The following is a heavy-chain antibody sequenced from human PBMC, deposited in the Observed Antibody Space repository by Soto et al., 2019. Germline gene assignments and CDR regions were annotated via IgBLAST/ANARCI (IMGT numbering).Heavy chain of an antibody. Sequence: SETLSLTCTVSGVYISSYYGSWIRQPPGKGLEWIGYIYYSGSTNYNPSLKSRVTISADKSISTAYLQWSSLKASDTAMYYCARHDVEMATITWWGQGTLVTVSS. CDR1: GVYISSYY. D-gene: IGHD5-12*01. V-gene: IGHV4-59*08. J-gene: IGHJ4*02. CDR3: ARHDVEMATITW. CDR2: IYYSGST.